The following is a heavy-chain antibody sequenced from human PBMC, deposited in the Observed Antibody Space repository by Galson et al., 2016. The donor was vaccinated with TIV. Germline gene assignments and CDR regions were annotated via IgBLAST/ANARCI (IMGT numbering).Heavy chain of an antibody. J-gene: IGHJ6*02. CDR1: GFIVNDNY. CDR2: IDSDGST. Sequence: SLRLSCAASGFIVNDNYMTWVRQAPGKGLEWVALIDSDGSTIHDDYAKGRFTVSRDNSKNMVYLQMNSLRPADTAVYFCARERRHGGNECSLRYYYGMDAWGQGTTVTVSS. V-gene: IGHV3-66*01. CDR3: ARERRHGGNECSLRYYYGMDA. D-gene: IGHD2-15*01.